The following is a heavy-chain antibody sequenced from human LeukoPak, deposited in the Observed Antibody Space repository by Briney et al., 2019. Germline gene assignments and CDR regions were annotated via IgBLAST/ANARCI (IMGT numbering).Heavy chain of an antibody. D-gene: IGHD6-13*01. J-gene: IGHJ5*02. CDR1: GSTFTSRSA. V-gene: IGHV1-58*01. CDR3: AAPYTSSWFDL. CDR2: IVVDSDNT. Sequence: ASVKVSCKASGSTFTSRSAVQWVRQARGQRLEWIGWIVVDSDNTNYAENFQERVTITRDMSASTSYMELSSLRSEDTAVYFCAAPYTSSWFDLWGQGTLVTVSS.